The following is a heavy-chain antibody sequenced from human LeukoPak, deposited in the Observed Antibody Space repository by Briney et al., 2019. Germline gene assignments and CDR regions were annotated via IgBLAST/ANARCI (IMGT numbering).Heavy chain of an antibody. CDR2: INPDGSST. CDR3: VKYGDYKFDP. J-gene: IGHJ5*02. D-gene: IGHD4-17*01. CDR1: GFTCSSYR. V-gene: IGHV3-74*01. Sequence: AVTLRFSGAGSGFTCSSYRMHWVPHAPGKELMWVSRINPDGSSTSYADSVKGRFTIYRDNAKNTLYLQMNSLRAEDTAVYYCVKYGDYKFDPWGQGTLVTVSS.